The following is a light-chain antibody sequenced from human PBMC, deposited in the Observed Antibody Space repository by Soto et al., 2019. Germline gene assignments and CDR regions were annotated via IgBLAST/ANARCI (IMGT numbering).Light chain of an antibody. V-gene: IGKV3-20*01. Sequence: EIVLTQAPGTLSLSPGERFTLSCRTGQSVDSSFVAWFQQKPGQAPRXXVYGTSSRATGIPDRFSGSGSGTDLTITINRLEPEDFEMYFCQQYGSSPWTFGQGTKVDIK. CDR1: QSVDSSF. CDR2: GTS. CDR3: QQYGSSPWT. J-gene: IGKJ1*01.